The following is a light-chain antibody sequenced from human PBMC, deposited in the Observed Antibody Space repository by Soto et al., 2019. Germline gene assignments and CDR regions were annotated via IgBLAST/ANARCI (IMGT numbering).Light chain of an antibody. V-gene: IGLV2-14*01. CDR2: DVN. J-gene: IGLJ1*01. Sequence: QSALTQPASVSGSPGQSITISCTGTSSDVGGSNYVSWYQQHPGKAPKLMIYDVNNRPSGVSNRFSGSKYGNTASLTISGLQAEDEADYYCGSYSSSSTLYVFGPGTKLTVL. CDR3: GSYSSSSTLYV. CDR1: SSDVGGSNY.